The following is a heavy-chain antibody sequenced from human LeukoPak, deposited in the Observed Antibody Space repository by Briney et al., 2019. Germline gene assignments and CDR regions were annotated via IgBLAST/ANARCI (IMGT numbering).Heavy chain of an antibody. CDR3: AVGGLDYYDSSGYFDY. D-gene: IGHD3-22*01. V-gene: IGHV1-69*01. CDR2: IIPIFGTA. J-gene: IGHJ4*02. CDR1: GGTFSSYA. Sequence: GSSVKVPCKASGGTFSSYAISWVRQAPGQGLEWMGGIIPIFGTANYAQKFQGRVTITADESTSTAYMELSSLRSEDTAVYYCAVGGLDYYDSSGYFDYWGQGTLVTVSS.